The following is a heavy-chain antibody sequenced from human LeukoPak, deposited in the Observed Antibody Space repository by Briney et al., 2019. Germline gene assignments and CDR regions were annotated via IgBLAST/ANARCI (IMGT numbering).Heavy chain of an antibody. CDR2: ISYDGSNK. Sequence: GGSLILSCAASGFTFSSYGMHWVRQAPGQGLEWVAVISYDGSNKNYADSVKGRFTISRDNSKNTLYLQMNSLRAEDTAVYYCAGDRATSYFDYWGQGALVTISS. D-gene: IGHD1-26*01. CDR3: AGDRATSYFDY. CDR1: GFTFSSYG. V-gene: IGHV3-30*03. J-gene: IGHJ4*02.